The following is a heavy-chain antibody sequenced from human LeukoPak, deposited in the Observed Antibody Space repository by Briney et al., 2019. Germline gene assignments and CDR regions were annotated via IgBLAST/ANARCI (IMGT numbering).Heavy chain of an antibody. CDR2: IYPGDSDT. CDR1: GYSFTSYW. Sequence: GESLKISCKGSGYSFTSYWIGWVRQMPGKGLEWMGIIYPGDSDTRYSPSFQGQVTISADKSISTAYLQWSSLKASDTAMYYCARQGGYSYGFLLVSWFDPWGQGTLVTVSS. CDR3: ARQGGYSYGFLLVSWFDP. D-gene: IGHD5-18*01. J-gene: IGHJ5*02. V-gene: IGHV5-51*01.